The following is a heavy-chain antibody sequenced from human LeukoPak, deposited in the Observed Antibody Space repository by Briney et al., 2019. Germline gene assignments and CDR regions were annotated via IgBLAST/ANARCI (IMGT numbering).Heavy chain of an antibody. J-gene: IGHJ4*02. D-gene: IGHD6-19*01. V-gene: IGHV3-23*01. CDR2: ISGSGGST. CDR3: AKDLYSSGWYPYYFDY. CDR1: GFTFSSYV. Sequence: GGSLRLSCAASGFTFSSYVMSWVRQAPGKGLEWVSAISGSGGSTYYADSVKGRFTISRDNSKNTLYLQKNSLRAEDTAVYYCAKDLYSSGWYPYYFDYWGQGTLVTVSS.